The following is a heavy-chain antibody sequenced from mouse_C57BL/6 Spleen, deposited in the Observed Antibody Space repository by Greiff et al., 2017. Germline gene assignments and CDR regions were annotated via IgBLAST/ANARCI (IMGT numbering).Heavy chain of an antibody. Sequence: EVKLQESGAELVKPGASVKLSCTASGFNIKDSYMHWVKQRTEQGLEWIGRIDPEDGETKYAPKFKGKATITADTSSNTAYLQLSSLTSEDTAVYYCARPYYSNYYFDFWGQGTTLTVSS. V-gene: IGHV14-2*01. J-gene: IGHJ2*01. D-gene: IGHD2-5*01. CDR3: ARPYYSNYYFDF. CDR2: IDPEDGET. CDR1: GFNIKDSY.